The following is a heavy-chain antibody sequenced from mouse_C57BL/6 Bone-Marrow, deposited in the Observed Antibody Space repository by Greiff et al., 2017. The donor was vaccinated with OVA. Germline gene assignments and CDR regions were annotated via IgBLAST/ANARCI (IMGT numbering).Heavy chain of an antibody. CDR1: GYSFTGYY. Sequence: EVQRVESGPELVKPGASVKISCKASGYSFTGYYMNWVKQSPEKSLEWIGEINPSTGGTTYNQKFKAKATLTVDKSSSTAYMQLKSLTSEDSAVYYCARSGDYDWFAYWGQGTLVTVSA. CDR2: INPSTGGT. J-gene: IGHJ3*01. V-gene: IGHV1-42*01. D-gene: IGHD2-4*01. CDR3: ARSGDYDWFAY.